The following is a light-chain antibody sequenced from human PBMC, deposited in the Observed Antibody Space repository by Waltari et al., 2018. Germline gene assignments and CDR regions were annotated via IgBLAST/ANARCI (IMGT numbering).Light chain of an antibody. CDR1: QGISNY. CDR2: DAS. Sequence: DIQMTQSPSSLSASVGYRVTITCRASQGISNYLNLYQQKPGKAPKRLIYDASSLQSGVPSRFSGSGSWTVFTLTISSLQPEDFATYYCLQYNSAPFTFGPGTKLDIK. CDR3: LQYNSAPFT. J-gene: IGKJ3*01. V-gene: IGKV1-17*01.